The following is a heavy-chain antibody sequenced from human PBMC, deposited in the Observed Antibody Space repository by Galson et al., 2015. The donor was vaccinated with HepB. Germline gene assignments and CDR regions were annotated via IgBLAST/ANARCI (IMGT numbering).Heavy chain of an antibody. D-gene: IGHD6-19*01. CDR2: ISKSATVT. Sequence: SLRLSCAASGFTFSTFAMSWVRQPPGKGLEWVSSISKSATVTYYVDSVKGRFTISRDDSKSTLYLQMNGLRVEDTAIYYCATGFKWAGAAWGQGTLITVSS. CDR3: ATGFKWAGAA. CDR1: GFTFSTFA. V-gene: IGHV3-23*01. J-gene: IGHJ5*02.